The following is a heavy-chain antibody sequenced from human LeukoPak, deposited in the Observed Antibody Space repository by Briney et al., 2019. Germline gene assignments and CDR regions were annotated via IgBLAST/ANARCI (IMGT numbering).Heavy chain of an antibody. J-gene: IGHJ4*02. D-gene: IGHD5-18*01. V-gene: IGHV3-23*01. CDR3: AKTFGYSYGLYYFDY. CDR1: GFTFSSYT. Sequence: GGSLRLSCAASGFTFSSYTMHWIRQAPGKGLEWVSAISGSGGSTYYADSVKGRFTISRDNSKNTLYLQMNSLRAEDTAVYYCAKTFGYSYGLYYFDYWGQGTLVTVSS. CDR2: ISGSGGST.